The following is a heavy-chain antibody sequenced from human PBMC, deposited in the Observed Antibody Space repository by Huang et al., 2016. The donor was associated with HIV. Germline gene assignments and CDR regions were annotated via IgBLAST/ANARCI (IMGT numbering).Heavy chain of an antibody. D-gene: IGHD3-22*01. CDR2: FDPEDGET. V-gene: IGHV1-24*01. CDR1: GYTLTELS. CDR3: ATVYRRFRNHDSGDYYFDY. Sequence: QVQLVQSGAEVKKPGASVKVSCKVSGYTLTELSMHWVRPGPGKGLEWMGSFDPEDGETIYAQKVQGRVTMTEDTSTDTAYMELSSLRSEDTAVYYCATVYRRFRNHDSGDYYFDYWDQGTLVTVSS. J-gene: IGHJ4*02.